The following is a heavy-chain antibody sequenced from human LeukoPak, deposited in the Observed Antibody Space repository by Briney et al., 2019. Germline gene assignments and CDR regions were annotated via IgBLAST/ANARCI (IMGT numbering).Heavy chain of an antibody. CDR3: ARSSGNYLIFDL. Sequence: GGSLRLSCAASGFTVSSNYMSWVRQAPGKGLEWVSVLYSGGTTYYADSVKGRFSISRDDSKNTLYLQLNSLRAEDTAVYYCARSSGNYLIFDLWGQGTLVTVSS. CDR2: LYSGGTT. CDR1: GFTVSSNY. J-gene: IGHJ4*02. D-gene: IGHD1-26*01. V-gene: IGHV3-66*01.